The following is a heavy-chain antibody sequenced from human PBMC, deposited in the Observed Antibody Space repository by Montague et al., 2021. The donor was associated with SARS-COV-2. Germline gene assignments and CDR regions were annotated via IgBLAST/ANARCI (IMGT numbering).Heavy chain of an antibody. CDR2: IYYSGST. D-gene: IGHD1-7*01. Sequence: SETLSLTCTVSGGSVGSRHYYWAWIRQPPGKGLEWIGTIYYSGSTYYNPSPRSRVTIDVDASTNQFSLKLHSVTAADTAVYFCARGLYNWNYEHWFDTWGLGTLVTVSS. V-gene: IGHV4-39*01. CDR3: ARGLYNWNYEHWFDT. CDR1: GGSVGSRHYY. J-gene: IGHJ5*02.